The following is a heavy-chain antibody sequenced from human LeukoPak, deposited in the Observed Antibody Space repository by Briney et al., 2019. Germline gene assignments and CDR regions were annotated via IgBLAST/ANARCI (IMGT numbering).Heavy chain of an antibody. CDR2: ISGSGGST. Sequence: GGSLRLSCAASGFTFSSYAMSWVRQAPGKGLEWVSAISGSGGSTYYADSVKGRFTISRDNSKNTLYLQMNSLRAEDTAVYYCAKWIQIVVVTAIPGAFDIWGQGTMVTVSS. CDR1: GFTFSSYA. CDR3: AKWIQIVVVTAIPGAFDI. D-gene: IGHD2-21*02. J-gene: IGHJ3*02. V-gene: IGHV3-23*01.